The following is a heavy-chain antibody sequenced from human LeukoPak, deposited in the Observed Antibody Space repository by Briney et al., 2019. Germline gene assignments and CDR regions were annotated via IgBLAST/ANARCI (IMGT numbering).Heavy chain of an antibody. D-gene: IGHD6-13*01. Sequence: PSQTLSLTCAVSGGSISSGGYSWSWIRQPPGKGLEWIGYIYHSGSNYYNPSLKSRVTLSVDRSKNQFSLKLSSVTAADTAVYYCASSSSWPPEGYWGQGTLVTVSS. CDR2: IYHSGSN. V-gene: IGHV4-30-2*01. CDR3: ASSSSWPPEGY. CDR1: GGSISSGGYS. J-gene: IGHJ4*02.